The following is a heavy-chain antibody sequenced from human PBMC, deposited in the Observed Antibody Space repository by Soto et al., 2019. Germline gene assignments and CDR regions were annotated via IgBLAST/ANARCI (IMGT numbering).Heavy chain of an antibody. J-gene: IGHJ3*02. CDR3: AKDRSRYYDSSGGDAFDI. Sequence: XGSLRLSFAASGFPFSSYAMSWVRQAPGKGLEWVSAISGSGGSTYYADSVKGRFTISRDNSKNTLYLQMNSLRAEDTAVYYCAKDRSRYYDSSGGDAFDIWGEGTMVTVSS. D-gene: IGHD3-22*01. V-gene: IGHV3-23*01. CDR2: ISGSGGST. CDR1: GFPFSSYA.